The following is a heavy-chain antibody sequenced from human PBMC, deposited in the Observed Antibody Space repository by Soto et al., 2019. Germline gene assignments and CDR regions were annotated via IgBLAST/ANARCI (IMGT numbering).Heavy chain of an antibody. V-gene: IGHV1-3*01. CDR2: INAGNGNT. J-gene: IGHJ4*02. Sequence: ASVKVSCKASGYTFTSYAMHWVRQAPGQRLEWMGWINAGNGNTKYSQKIQGRVTITRDTSASTAYMELSSLRSEDTAVYYCARDREGVPWFGESYFDYWGQGTLVTAPQ. CDR1: GYTFTSYA. CDR3: ARDREGVPWFGESYFDY. D-gene: IGHD3-10*01.